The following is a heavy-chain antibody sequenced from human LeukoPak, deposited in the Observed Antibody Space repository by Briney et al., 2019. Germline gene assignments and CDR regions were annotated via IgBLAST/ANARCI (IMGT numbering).Heavy chain of an antibody. Sequence: GESLKISCKGSGYSFTSYWIGWVRQMPGKGLEWMGIIYPGDSDTRYSPSFQGQVTISADKSISTAYLQWSSLKASDTAKYYCARHEAPGDFWSGLGVWGQGTTVTVSS. V-gene: IGHV5-51*01. J-gene: IGHJ6*02. D-gene: IGHD3-3*01. CDR3: ARHEAPGDFWSGLGV. CDR2: IYPGDSDT. CDR1: GYSFTSYW.